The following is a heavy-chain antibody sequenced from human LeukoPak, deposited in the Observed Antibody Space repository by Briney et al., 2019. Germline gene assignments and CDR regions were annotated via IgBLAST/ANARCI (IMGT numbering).Heavy chain of an antibody. J-gene: IGHJ4*02. V-gene: IGHV3-23*01. Sequence: PGGSLRLSCAASGFTFSSYAMSWVRQAPGKGLEWVSAISGSGGSTYYADSVKGRFTISRDNSKNTLYLQMNSLRAGDTAVYYCAKDFLPTLGSAVPTLYYFDYWGQGTLVTVSS. D-gene: IGHD2-2*01. CDR3: AKDFLPTLGSAVPTLYYFDY. CDR1: GFTFSSYA. CDR2: ISGSGGST.